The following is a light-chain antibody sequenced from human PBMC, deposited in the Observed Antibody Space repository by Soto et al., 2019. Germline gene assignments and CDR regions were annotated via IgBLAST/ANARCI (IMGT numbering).Light chain of an antibody. V-gene: IGKV3-11*01. J-gene: IGKJ5*01. CDR2: DAS. Sequence: EIVLTQSPATLSLSPGERATLSCRASQSVSSHLAWYQQKPGQAPRLLIYDASNRATGIPARFSGSGSGTDFTLTISSLEPGDFAVYYCQQRSNWPITXGQGTRLEIK. CDR3: QQRSNWPIT. CDR1: QSVSSH.